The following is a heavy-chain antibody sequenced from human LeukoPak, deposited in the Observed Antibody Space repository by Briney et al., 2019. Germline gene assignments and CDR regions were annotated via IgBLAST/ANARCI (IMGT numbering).Heavy chain of an antibody. J-gene: IGHJ6*02. CDR3: ARQQLVLGDYYGMDV. CDR2: INGDGRNI. V-gene: IGHV3-74*01. Sequence: GGSLRLSCVASGFTFSSYWMHWVRQDPRKGLVWVSRINGDGRNINYADSVRGRFTISRDNAKNTLYLQMNSLRAEDTAVYYCARQQLVLGDYYGMDVWGQGTTVTVSS. CDR1: GFTFSSYW. D-gene: IGHD6-13*01.